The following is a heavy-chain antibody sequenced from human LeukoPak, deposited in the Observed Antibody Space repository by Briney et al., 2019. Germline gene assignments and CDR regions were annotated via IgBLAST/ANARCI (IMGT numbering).Heavy chain of an antibody. V-gene: IGHV4-30-2*01. CDR1: GGSISSGGYS. CDR2: IYHSGST. CDR3: ARASSSIAAAGSLPYYYYYGMDV. D-gene: IGHD6-13*01. Sequence: SETLSLTCAVSGGSISSGGYSWSWIRQPPGKGLEWIGYIYHSGSTYYNPSLKSRVTISVDRSKNQFSLKLSSATAADTAVYYCARASSSIAAAGSLPYYYYYGMDVWGQGTTVTVSS. J-gene: IGHJ6*02.